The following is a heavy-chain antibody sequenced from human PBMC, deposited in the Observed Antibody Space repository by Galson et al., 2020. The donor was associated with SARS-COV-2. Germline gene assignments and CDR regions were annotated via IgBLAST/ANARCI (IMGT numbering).Heavy chain of an antibody. CDR2: FDSEDGET. CDR1: GCTLTEFS. Sequence: ASVQVSCKVSGCTLTEFSFHWVRQAPGKGLEWMGGFDSEDGETIYAQKFQGRVTMTEDTSTDTAYMELSSLRYEDTPVYYCATESPWGRDNRVYPWGQGTLFTVSS. D-gene: IGHD7-27*01. J-gene: IGHJ5*02. CDR3: ATESPWGRDNRVYP. V-gene: IGHV1-24*01.